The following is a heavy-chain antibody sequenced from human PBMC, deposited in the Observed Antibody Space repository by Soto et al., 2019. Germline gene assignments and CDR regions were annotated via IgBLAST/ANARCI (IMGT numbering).Heavy chain of an antibody. Sequence: PSETLSLTCTVSGASVNPYSWSWIRQPAGKVLEWIGLIYTSASTDYSPSLKGRLSLSVDTSKNQVSLKLTSVTAAYTAIYYCAKDREEGYNFYYGMDVWGQGAMVTVS. V-gene: IGHV4-4*07. CDR1: GASVNPYS. D-gene: IGHD3-10*01. J-gene: IGHJ6*02. CDR2: IYTSAST. CDR3: AKDREEGYNFYYGMDV.